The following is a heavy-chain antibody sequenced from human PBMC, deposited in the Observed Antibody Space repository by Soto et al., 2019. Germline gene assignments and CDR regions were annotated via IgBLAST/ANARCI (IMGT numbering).Heavy chain of an antibody. CDR2: INSDGSST. D-gene: IGHD3-10*01. Sequence: EVQLVESGGGLVQPGGSLGLSCADSGFTFNTYWMHWVRQVPGKGLVWVSRINSDGSSTNYADSVKGRFTIARDNAKNTLYLQMNSLRAEDTAMYYCARAGVSSTIRNAFDMWGQGTMVTVAS. V-gene: IGHV3-74*01. J-gene: IGHJ3*02. CDR3: ARAGVSSTIRNAFDM. CDR1: GFTFNTYW.